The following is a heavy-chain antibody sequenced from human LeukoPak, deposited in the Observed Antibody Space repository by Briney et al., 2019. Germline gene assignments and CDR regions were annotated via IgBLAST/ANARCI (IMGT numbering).Heavy chain of an antibody. V-gene: IGHV4-59*01. CDR2: IYYSGST. J-gene: IGHJ2*01. Sequence: SETLSLTCTVSGGSISSSYWSWIRQPPGKGLEWIGYIYYSGSTNYNPSLKSRVTISVDTSKSQFSLKLSSVTAADTAVYYCARVLGAYCSGGSCYSSWYFDLWGRGTLVTVSS. CDR1: GGSISSSY. D-gene: IGHD2-15*01. CDR3: ARVLGAYCSGGSCYSSWYFDL.